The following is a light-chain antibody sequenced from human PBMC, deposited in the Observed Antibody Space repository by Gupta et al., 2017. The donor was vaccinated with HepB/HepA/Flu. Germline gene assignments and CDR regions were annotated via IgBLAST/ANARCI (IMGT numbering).Light chain of an antibody. CDR2: GAS. Sequence: EIALTQSPGTLSLSPGERATLSCRASQSVSSSYLAWYQQRPGQAPRLLIYGASSSATGSSDRFSGSGSGTDFTLTIIRREPEDFAVYYCHQECSSPWTFGQGTKVESK. J-gene: IGKJ1*01. V-gene: IGKV3-20*01. CDR3: HQECSSPWT. CDR1: QSVSSSY.